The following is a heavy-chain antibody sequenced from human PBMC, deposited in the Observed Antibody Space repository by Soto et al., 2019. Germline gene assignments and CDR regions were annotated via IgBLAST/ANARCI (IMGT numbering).Heavy chain of an antibody. V-gene: IGHV3-30-3*01. CDR1: GFTFSSYA. J-gene: IGHJ4*02. Sequence: PGGSLRLSCAASGFTFSSYAMHWVRQAPGKGLEWVAVISYDGSNKYYADSVKGRFTISRDNSKNTLYLQMNSLRAEDTAVYYCAREYNDILTGYFYYFDYWGQGTLVTVSS. CDR3: AREYNDILTGYFYYFDY. D-gene: IGHD3-9*01. CDR2: ISYDGSNK.